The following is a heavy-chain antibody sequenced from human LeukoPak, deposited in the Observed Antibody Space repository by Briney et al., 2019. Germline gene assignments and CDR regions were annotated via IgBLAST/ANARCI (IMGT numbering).Heavy chain of an antibody. CDR1: GFTFSSYG. CDR2: ISYDGSNK. CDR3: AKDIAAAGRDDAFDI. Sequence: GGSLRLSCAASGFTFSSYGMHWVRQAPGKGLEWVAVISYDGSNKYYADSVKGRFTISRDNSKNTLYLQMNGLRAEDTAVYYCAKDIAAAGRDDAFDIWGQGTMVTVSS. V-gene: IGHV3-30*18. J-gene: IGHJ3*02. D-gene: IGHD6-13*01.